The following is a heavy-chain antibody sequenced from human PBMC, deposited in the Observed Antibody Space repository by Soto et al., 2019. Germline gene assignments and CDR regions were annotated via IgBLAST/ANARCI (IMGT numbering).Heavy chain of an antibody. CDR3: ARDRYDSSDYYYAVDY. D-gene: IGHD3-22*01. Sequence: GGSLRLSCAASGFTFNIYTMNWVRQAPGKGLEWVSSISSISSYIYYADSVKGRFTISRDNAKDSLYLQMNSLRAEDTAVYYCARDRYDSSDYYYAVDYWGQGTLVTVSS. J-gene: IGHJ4*02. CDR1: GFTFNIYT. V-gene: IGHV3-21*01. CDR2: ISSISSYI.